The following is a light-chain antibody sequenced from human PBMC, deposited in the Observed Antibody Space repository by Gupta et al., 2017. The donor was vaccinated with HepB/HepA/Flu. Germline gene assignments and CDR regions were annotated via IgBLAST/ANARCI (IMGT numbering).Light chain of an antibody. CDR2: LGS. Sequence: DIVMTQSPLSLPVTPGEPPSISCRSSQSLLHSNGYNYLDWYLQKPGQSPQLLIYLGSNRASGVPDRFSGSGAGTDFTLKISRVEAEDVGVYYCRQARQSGMCSFGQGTKLEIK. CDR3: RQARQSGMCS. J-gene: IGKJ2*04. V-gene: IGKV2-28*01. CDR1: QSLLHSNGYNY.